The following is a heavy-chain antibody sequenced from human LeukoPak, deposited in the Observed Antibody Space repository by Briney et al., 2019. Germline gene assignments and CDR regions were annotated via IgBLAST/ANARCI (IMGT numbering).Heavy chain of an antibody. CDR1: GFTFSRYA. D-gene: IGHD1-14*01. V-gene: IGHV3-30*02. Sequence: PGGSLRLSCAASGFTFSRYAMHWVRQAPGKGLEWVAFIWPDGSKTYYADSVRGRFTISGDNSKNTLHLEMNTVRAEDTALYYCAKISSSSEPDFDYWGQGTLVTVS. CDR2: IWPDGSKT. J-gene: IGHJ4*02. CDR3: AKISSSSEPDFDY.